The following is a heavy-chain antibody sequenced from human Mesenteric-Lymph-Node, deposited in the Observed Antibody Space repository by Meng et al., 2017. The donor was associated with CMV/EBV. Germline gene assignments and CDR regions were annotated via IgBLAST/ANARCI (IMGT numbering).Heavy chain of an antibody. CDR2: IIPDGGNT. CDR1: GHTFINYY. Sequence: ASVQVSCKTSGHTFINYYIHWVRQALGQGLEWMGIIIPDGGNTSYAQKFQGRVSMTRDTSTNTVYMELSSLRSEDTAVYYCATSPIFEVYGMDVWGQGTTVTVSS. CDR3: ATSPIFEVYGMDV. J-gene: IGHJ6*02. V-gene: IGHV1-46*01. D-gene: IGHD3-3*01.